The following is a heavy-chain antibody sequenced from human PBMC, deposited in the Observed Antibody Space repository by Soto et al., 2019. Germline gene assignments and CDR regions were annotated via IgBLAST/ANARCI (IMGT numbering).Heavy chain of an antibody. CDR3: TTVKRITMIVVDIEGTEYFQH. CDR1: GFTFSTAW. V-gene: IGHV3-15*05. J-gene: IGHJ1*01. D-gene: IGHD3-22*01. CDR2: SKSKTDGGTT. Sequence: EVQLVESGGGLVQPGGSLRLSCAASGFTFSTAWMSWVRQAPGKGLEWGGRSKSKTDGGTTDYAALVKGRYTISRVDTKNTPYLPMNILKPEDTAVSYCTTVKRITMIVVDIEGTEYFQHWGQGTLFTFAS.